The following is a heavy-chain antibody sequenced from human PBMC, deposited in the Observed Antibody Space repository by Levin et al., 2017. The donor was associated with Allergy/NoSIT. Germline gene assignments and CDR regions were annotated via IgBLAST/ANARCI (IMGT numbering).Heavy chain of an antibody. CDR1: GFTFSSCS. D-gene: IGHD3-22*01. CDR2: ISSSGAYI. Sequence: KHGESLKISCAASGFTFSSCSMNWVRQAPGKGLEWVSSISSSGAYIYYADSVKGRFTISRDNAKNSLYLQMNSLRAEDTAVYYCARDLSLDYYDTSGYSFDFWGQGTLVIVSS. V-gene: IGHV3-21*01. J-gene: IGHJ4*02. CDR3: ARDLSLDYYDTSGYSFDF.